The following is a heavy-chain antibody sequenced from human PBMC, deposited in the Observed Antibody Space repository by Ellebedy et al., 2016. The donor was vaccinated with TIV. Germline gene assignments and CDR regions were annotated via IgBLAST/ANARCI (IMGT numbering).Heavy chain of an antibody. J-gene: IGHJ4*02. CDR3: ARSAYDTNWHLVHIDY. CDR2: ISWNSGSI. D-gene: IGHD6-13*01. V-gene: IGHV3-9*01. CDR1: GFTFDDYA. Sequence: PGGSLRLSCAASGFTFDDYAMHWVRQAPGKGLEWVSGISWNSGSIGYADSVKGRFTISRDNAKNSLYLQMNSLRAEDTAVYYCARSAYDTNWHLVHIDYWGQGTLVTVSS.